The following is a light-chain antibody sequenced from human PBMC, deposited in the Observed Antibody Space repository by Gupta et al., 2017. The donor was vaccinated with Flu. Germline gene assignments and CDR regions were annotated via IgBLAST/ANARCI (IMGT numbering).Light chain of an antibody. J-gene: IGKJ1*01. CDR2: GAS. CDR1: QSVSSN. Sequence: IVMTQSPATLSVSPGERATLSCRASQSVSSNLAWYQQKPGQATRLLNYGASTRASGIPARCSGSGSGTEFTLTSSSLQAEDVAVYYCQQDYNCPWTFGQGTKVEIK. CDR3: QQDYNCPWT. V-gene: IGKV3D-15*01.